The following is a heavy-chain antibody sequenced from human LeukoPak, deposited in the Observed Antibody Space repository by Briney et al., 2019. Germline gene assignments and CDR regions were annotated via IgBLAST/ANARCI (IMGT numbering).Heavy chain of an antibody. V-gene: IGHV4-61*02. CDR1: GGSISSSNYY. J-gene: IGHJ4*02. D-gene: IGHD2-21*01. CDR3: ARDDGEGVIDY. Sequence: PSETLSLTCTVSGGSISSSNYYWNWIRQPAGKGLEWIGRIYTSGSTNYNPSLKSRVTISVDTSKNQFSLKLSSVTAADTAVYYCARDDGEGVIDYWGQGTLVTVSS. CDR2: IYTSGST.